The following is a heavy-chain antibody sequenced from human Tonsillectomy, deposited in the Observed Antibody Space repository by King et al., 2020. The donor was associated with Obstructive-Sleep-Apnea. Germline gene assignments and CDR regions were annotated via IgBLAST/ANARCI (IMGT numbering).Heavy chain of an antibody. J-gene: IGHJ5*02. D-gene: IGHD6-13*01. CDR1: GGSFSDYY. Sequence: VQLQQWGAGLLKPSETLSLTGAVVGGSFSDYYWSWIRQPPGKGLEWIGEINHSGSTHFNPSLKSRVTISLDTSKNQFSLKLNSVTAADTAVYYCARGSGAAAVNWFDPWGQGTLVTVSS. V-gene: IGHV4-34*01. CDR3: ARGSGAAAVNWFDP. CDR2: INHSGST.